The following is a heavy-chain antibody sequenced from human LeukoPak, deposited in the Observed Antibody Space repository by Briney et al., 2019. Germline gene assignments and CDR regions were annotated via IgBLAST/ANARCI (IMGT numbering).Heavy chain of an antibody. J-gene: IGHJ3*02. D-gene: IGHD2-21*02. CDR3: AKERAYCGGDCAYDDAFDI. Sequence: GGSLRLSCAASGFTFSSYSMNWVRQAPGKGLEWVSAISGSGGSTYYADSVKGRFTISRDNSKNTLYLQMNSLRAEDTAVYYCAKERAYCGGDCAYDDAFDIWGQGTMVTVSS. CDR2: ISGSGGST. CDR1: GFTFSSYS. V-gene: IGHV3-23*01.